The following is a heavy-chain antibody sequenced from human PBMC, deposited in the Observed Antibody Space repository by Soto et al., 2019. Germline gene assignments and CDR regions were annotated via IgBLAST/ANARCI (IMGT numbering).Heavy chain of an antibody. Sequence: GGSLRLSCAASGFTFSSYGMHWVRQAPGKGLEWVAVIWYDGSNKYYADSVKGRFTISRDNSKNTLYLQMNSLRAEDTAVYYCAREWAYYDILTGYYKGNNWFDPWGQGTLVTVSS. CDR2: IWYDGSNK. CDR3: AREWAYYDILTGYYKGNNWFDP. CDR1: GFTFSSYG. D-gene: IGHD3-9*01. J-gene: IGHJ5*02. V-gene: IGHV3-33*01.